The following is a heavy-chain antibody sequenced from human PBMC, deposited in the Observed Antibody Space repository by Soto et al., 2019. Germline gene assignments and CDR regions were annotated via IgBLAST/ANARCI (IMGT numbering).Heavy chain of an antibody. D-gene: IGHD6-19*01. Sequence: ASETLSLTCTVSGGSISSSSYYWGWIRQPPGKGLEWIGSIYYSGSTYYNPSLKSRVTISVDTSKNQFSLKLSSVTAADTAVYYCAGKYSSGWYGRWFDPWGQGTLVTVSS. J-gene: IGHJ5*02. CDR1: GGSISSSSYY. CDR3: AGKYSSGWYGRWFDP. CDR2: IYYSGST. V-gene: IGHV4-39*01.